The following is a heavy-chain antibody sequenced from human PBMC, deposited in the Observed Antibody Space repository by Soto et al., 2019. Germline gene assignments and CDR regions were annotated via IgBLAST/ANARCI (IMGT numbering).Heavy chain of an antibody. Sequence: GGSLRLSCAASGFTFSSYAMSWVRQAPGKGLEWVSAISGSGGSTYYADSVKGRFTISRDNSKNTLYLQMNSLRAEDTAVYYCAKDGVRYGGYPDYFDYWGQGTLVTVSS. V-gene: IGHV3-23*01. CDR2: ISGSGGST. D-gene: IGHD5-12*01. J-gene: IGHJ4*02. CDR3: AKDGVRYGGYPDYFDY. CDR1: GFTFSSYA.